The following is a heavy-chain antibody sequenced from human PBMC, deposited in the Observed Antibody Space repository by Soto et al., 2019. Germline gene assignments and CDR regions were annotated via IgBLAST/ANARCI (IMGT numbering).Heavy chain of an antibody. CDR3: AKDHQGGIDY. Sequence: PGGTLRLSCSSSGFTFGSSGMHWVRQAPGKGLEWVAVISYDGSNKYYADSVKGRFTISRDNSKNTLYLQMNSLRAEDTAVYYCAKDHQGGIDYWGQGTLVTVSS. J-gene: IGHJ4*02. CDR1: GFTFGSSG. CDR2: ISYDGSNK. V-gene: IGHV3-30*18.